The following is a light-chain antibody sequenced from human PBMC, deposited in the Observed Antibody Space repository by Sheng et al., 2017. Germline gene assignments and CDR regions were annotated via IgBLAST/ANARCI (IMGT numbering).Light chain of an antibody. Sequence: DIVLTQSPGTLSLSPGERATLSCRASQSVSSSYLAWYQQKPGQAPRLLIYGASTRATGIPARFSGSGSGTEFTLTISSLQSEDFAVYYCQQYNNWPLTFGGGTKVEIK. CDR3: QQYNNWPLT. V-gene: IGKV3-15*01. CDR1: QSVSSSY. J-gene: IGKJ4*01. CDR2: GAS.